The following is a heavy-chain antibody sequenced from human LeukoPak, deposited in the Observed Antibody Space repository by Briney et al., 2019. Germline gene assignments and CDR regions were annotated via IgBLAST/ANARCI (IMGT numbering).Heavy chain of an antibody. CDR3: ARELGRNAFDI. Sequence: ASVKVSCKASGYTFSDNHMYWIRQAPGQGLECMGYISPNSGDTSYAQKFRGRITMTGDTSISTAYMELSSLRSDDTAVYYCARELGRNAFDIWGQGTMVTVSS. V-gene: IGHV1-2*02. CDR2: ISPNSGDT. D-gene: IGHD7-27*01. J-gene: IGHJ3*02. CDR1: GYTFSDNH.